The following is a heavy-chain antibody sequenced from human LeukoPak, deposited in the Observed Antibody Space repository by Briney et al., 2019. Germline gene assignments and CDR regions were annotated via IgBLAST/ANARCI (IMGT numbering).Heavy chain of an antibody. CDR3: ARIMIRGAPSDN. J-gene: IGHJ4*02. CDR1: GFTFNTYA. D-gene: IGHD3-10*01. Sequence: GESLRLSCAASGFTFNTYALHWVRQAPGKGLEFFSAISSNGASTYYANSVKGRFTISRDNSKNTLYLQMGSLRAEDMAMYYCARIMIRGAPSDNWGQGTLVTVSS. CDR2: ISSNGAST. V-gene: IGHV3-64*01.